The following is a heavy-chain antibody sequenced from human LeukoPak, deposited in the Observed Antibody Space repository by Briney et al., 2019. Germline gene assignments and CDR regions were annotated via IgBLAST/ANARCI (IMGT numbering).Heavy chain of an antibody. CDR1: GYTFTGYN. Sequence: GASVKVSCKASGYTFTGYNIHWVRQAPGQGLEWMGGIIPIFGTANYAQKFQGRVTITTDESTSTAYMELSSLRSEDTAVYYCARELDAFDIWGQGTMVTVSS. J-gene: IGHJ3*02. CDR3: ARELDAFDI. V-gene: IGHV1-69*05. CDR2: IIPIFGTA.